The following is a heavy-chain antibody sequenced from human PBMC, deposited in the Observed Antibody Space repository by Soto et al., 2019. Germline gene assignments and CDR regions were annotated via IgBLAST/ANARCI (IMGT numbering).Heavy chain of an antibody. J-gene: IGHJ4*02. CDR2: IYSDGSAT. Sequence: EVQLVESGGGLVEPGGSLRLSCAASGFTFSYYWMHWVRQTPEKGLVWVARIYSDGSATTYADSVKSRFTISRDNSKNTLYLQMNSLRADDTAVYYWARGNYGGFDYWGQGTLVTVSS. V-gene: IGHV3-74*03. CDR1: GFTFSYYW. D-gene: IGHD4-17*01. CDR3: ARGNYGGFDY.